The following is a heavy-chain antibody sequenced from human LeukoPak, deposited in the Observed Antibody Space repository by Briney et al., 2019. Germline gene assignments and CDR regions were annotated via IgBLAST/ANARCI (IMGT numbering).Heavy chain of an antibody. J-gene: IGHJ4*02. CDR1: GFTFSSYA. CDR3: AKHIWDILTGYDH. D-gene: IGHD3-9*01. V-gene: IGHV3-23*01. CDR2: ISGSGGST. Sequence: GGSLRLSCAASGFTFSSYAMSWVRQAPGKGLEWVSGISGSGGSTYYADSVKDRFIISRDNSKNTLYLQMNSLRAGDTAVYYCAKHIWDILTGYDHWGQGTLVTVSS.